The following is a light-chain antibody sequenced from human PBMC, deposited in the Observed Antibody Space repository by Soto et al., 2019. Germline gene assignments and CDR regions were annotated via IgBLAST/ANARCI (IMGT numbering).Light chain of an antibody. Sequence: ENVLTQSPGTLSLSPGERATLSCRASQSISSSYLAWYQQKPGQPPRLLIYGASNRATGIPDRFSSSGSGTDFTLTISRLEPEDFAVYYCQQYSGSPPLTFGGGTKVEIK. CDR3: QQYSGSPPLT. V-gene: IGKV3-20*01. CDR2: GAS. J-gene: IGKJ4*01. CDR1: QSISSSY.